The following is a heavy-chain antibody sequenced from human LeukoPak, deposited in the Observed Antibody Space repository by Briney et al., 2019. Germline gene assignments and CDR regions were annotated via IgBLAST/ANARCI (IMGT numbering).Heavy chain of an antibody. D-gene: IGHD2-15*01. CDR1: GXTFSTYG. J-gene: IGHJ4*02. Sequence: GGSLRLSCAASGXTFSTYGKHWVRQALGKGLEWVAVISYDGSNKYYADSVKGRFTISRDNSENTLYLQMNSLRAEDTAVYYCARGLILVVAAKGYYFDYWGQGTLVTVSS. CDR3: ARGLILVVAAKGYYFDY. CDR2: ISYDGSNK. V-gene: IGHV3-30*03.